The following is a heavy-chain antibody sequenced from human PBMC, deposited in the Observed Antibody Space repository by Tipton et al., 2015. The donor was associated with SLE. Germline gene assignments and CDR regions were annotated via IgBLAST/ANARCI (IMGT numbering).Heavy chain of an antibody. CDR2: ISPNGHST. Sequence: GSLRLSCAASGFTFSSYAMYWVRQAPEKGLEYVSGISPNGHSTYYANSVKGRFTISRDNSMNTMFLQMGGLGTEDLGVYYCARLREWGGGLDVWGQGTMVTVSS. D-gene: IGHD2-8*01. V-gene: IGHV3-64*01. CDR1: GFTFSSYA. CDR3: ARLREWGGGLDV. J-gene: IGHJ6*02.